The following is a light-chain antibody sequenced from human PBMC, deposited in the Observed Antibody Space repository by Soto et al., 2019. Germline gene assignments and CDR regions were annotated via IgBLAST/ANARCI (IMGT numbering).Light chain of an antibody. J-gene: IGKJ1*01. CDR3: QQYNSYSET. Sequence: DIQMTQSPSTLSASVLDRVTITCRASQSISTWLAWYQQKSGKAPKLLIYEASTLGSGVPSRFSGSGSGTEFTLTISSLQPDDFATYYCQQYNSYSETFGQGTKVDIK. CDR1: QSISTW. V-gene: IGKV1-5*03. CDR2: EAS.